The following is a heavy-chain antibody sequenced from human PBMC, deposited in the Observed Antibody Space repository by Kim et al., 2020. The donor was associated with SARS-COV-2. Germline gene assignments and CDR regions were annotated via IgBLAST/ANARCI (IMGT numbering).Heavy chain of an antibody. J-gene: IGHJ4*02. CDR3: ASSGYSSSWYFY. D-gene: IGHD6-13*01. Sequence: YYADAVKGRITISRNNAKNSLYLQMNSLIDEDTAVYCGASSGYSSSWYFYWGQGTLVTVSS. V-gene: IGHV3-48*02.